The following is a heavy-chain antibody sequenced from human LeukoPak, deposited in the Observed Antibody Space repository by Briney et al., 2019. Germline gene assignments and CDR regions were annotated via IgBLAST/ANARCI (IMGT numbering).Heavy chain of an antibody. J-gene: IGHJ4*02. CDR1: GFTFSSYW. CDR2: IRKDGGEQ. CDR3: ARVKGYNSAY. V-gene: IGHV3-7*01. D-gene: IGHD5-24*01. Sequence: GGSLRLSCAASGFTFSSYWMTWVRQTPGKGLEWVANIRKDGGEQYYMDSVEGRFTISRDNAKNSLYLQMYSLRPEDTAVYYCARVKGYNSAYWGRGTLVTVSS.